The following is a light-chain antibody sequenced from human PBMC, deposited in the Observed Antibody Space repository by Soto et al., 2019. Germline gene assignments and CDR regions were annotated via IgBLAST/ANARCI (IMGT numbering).Light chain of an antibody. CDR1: SSDVGGYNY. CDR2: EVS. Sequence: QSALTQPASVSGSPGQSITISCTGTSSDVGGYNYVPWYQQHPGKAPKLMIYEVSNRPSGVSNRFSGSKSGNTASLTISGLQAEDEADYFCSSYGSTSTRYVFGTGTKVTVL. J-gene: IGLJ1*01. CDR3: SSYGSTSTRYV. V-gene: IGLV2-14*01.